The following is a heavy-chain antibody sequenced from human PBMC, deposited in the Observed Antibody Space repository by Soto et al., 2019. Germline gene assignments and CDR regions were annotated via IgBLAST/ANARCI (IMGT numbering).Heavy chain of an antibody. J-gene: IGHJ6*04. CDR2: ISAAGDP. Sequence: EVQLVESGGGLVQPGGSLRLSCEASGFTFRNYDMHWVRRGTGKGLEWVSGISAAGDPDYADSVEGRFTISRENAQNSFVLQMNSLRVGDTAVYYCARTDRDFYGLDVWGEGTTVIVSS. V-gene: IGHV3-13*05. CDR1: GFTFRNYD. CDR3: ARTDRDFYGLDV.